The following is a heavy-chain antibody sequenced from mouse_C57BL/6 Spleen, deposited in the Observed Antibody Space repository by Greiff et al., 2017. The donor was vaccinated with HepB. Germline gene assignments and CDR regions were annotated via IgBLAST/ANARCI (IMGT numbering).Heavy chain of an antibody. D-gene: IGHD2-3*01. Sequence: VQLQQSGPELVKPGASVKISCKASGYSFTGYYMNWVKQSPEKSLEWIGEINPSTGGTTYNQKFKAKATLTVDKSSSTAYMQLKSLTSEDSAVYYCARYEDEDFDYWGQGTTLTVSS. CDR2: INPSTGGT. V-gene: IGHV1-42*01. CDR3: ARYEDEDFDY. J-gene: IGHJ2*01. CDR1: GYSFTGYY.